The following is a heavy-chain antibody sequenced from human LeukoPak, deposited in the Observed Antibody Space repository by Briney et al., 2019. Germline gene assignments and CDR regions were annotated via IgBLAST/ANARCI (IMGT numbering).Heavy chain of an antibody. V-gene: IGHV5-51*01. CDR2: IYPGDSDT. CDR1: GYSFTSYW. Sequence: GEYLQISFKGSGYSFTSYWIGWVRQMPGKGLEWMGIIYPGDSDTRYSPSFQGQVTISADKSISTAYLQWSSLKASDTAMYYCARPCSGGSCYSSYDAFDIWGQGTMVTVSS. CDR3: ARPCSGGSCYSSYDAFDI. J-gene: IGHJ3*02. D-gene: IGHD2-15*01.